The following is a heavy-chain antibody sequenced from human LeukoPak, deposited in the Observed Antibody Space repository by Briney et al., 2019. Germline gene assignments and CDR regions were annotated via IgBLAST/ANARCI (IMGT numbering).Heavy chain of an antibody. CDR1: GYTFTSYG. CDR3: ARGDRVYFDY. CDR2: IIPIFGTA. V-gene: IGHV1-69*13. J-gene: IGHJ4*02. Sequence: SVKVSCKASGYTFTSYGISWVRQAPGQGLEWMGGIIPIFGTANYAQKFQGRVTITADESTSTAYMELSSLRSEDTAVYYCARGDRVYFDYWGQGTLVTVSS.